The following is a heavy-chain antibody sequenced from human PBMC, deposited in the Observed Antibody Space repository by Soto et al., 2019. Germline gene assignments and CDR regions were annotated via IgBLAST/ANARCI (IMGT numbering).Heavy chain of an antibody. D-gene: IGHD3-3*01. CDR1: GFTFSNFA. CDR3: AKEGDLHDFWSGYGLDV. V-gene: IGHV3-23*01. J-gene: IGHJ6*02. Sequence: QLLESGGGLVQPGGSLRLSCAASGFTFSNFAMSWVRQPPGKGLEWVSAINYSGRTTYYADSVNGRFTISRDNSKNTLYLQMNSLRAEDTAAYFCAKEGDLHDFWSGYGLDVWGQGTTVTVSS. CDR2: INYSGRTT.